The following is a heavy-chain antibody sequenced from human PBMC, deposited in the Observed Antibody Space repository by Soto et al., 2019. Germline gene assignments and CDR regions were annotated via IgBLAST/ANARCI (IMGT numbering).Heavy chain of an antibody. CDR2: IIPIFGTA. V-gene: IGHV1-69*13. Sequence: SVKGSCKAAGGTFSSYASSWVRQAPGQGLEWMGGIIPIFGTANYAQKFQGRVTITADESTSTAYMELSSLRSEDTAVYYCARDLYYGMDVWGQGTTVTVSS. J-gene: IGHJ6*02. CDR1: GGTFSSYA. CDR3: ARDLYYGMDV.